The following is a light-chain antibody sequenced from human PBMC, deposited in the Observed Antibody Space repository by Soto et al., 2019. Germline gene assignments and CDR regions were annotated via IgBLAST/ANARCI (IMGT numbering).Light chain of an antibody. V-gene: IGKV3-20*01. CDR3: QQYGSSPRT. CDR2: GAS. CDR1: QSVANRY. Sequence: DIVWTQSPGTLSLSPGERATLFCRASQSVANRYLAWYQQKPAQAPRLLIYGASSRATGIPDRFSGTGSGTDFTLTISRLEPEDFAVYYCQQYGSSPRTFGQGTRVEI. J-gene: IGKJ1*01.